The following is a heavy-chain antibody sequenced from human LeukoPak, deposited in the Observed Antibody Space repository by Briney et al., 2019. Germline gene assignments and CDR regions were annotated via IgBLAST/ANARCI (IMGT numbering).Heavy chain of an antibody. V-gene: IGHV3-74*01. Sequence: GGSLRLSCTVSGFTFSTSWMNWVRQAPGKGLVWVSRINSDGRNTEYTDSVKGRFTISRDNAKNTLYLQMNSLRVEDTAVYYCARGQWLPIDAFDIWGQGTMVTVSS. D-gene: IGHD6-19*01. CDR3: ARGQWLPIDAFDI. CDR1: GFTFSTSW. CDR2: INSDGRNT. J-gene: IGHJ3*02.